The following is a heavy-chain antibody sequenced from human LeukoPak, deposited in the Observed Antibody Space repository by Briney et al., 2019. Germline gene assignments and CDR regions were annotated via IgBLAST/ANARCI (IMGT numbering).Heavy chain of an antibody. J-gene: IGHJ3*02. D-gene: IGHD3-10*01. V-gene: IGHV3-21*01. CDR2: ISSRSSYI. Sequence: GGSLRLSCAASGFTFSSYSMNWVRQAPGKGLEWVSSISSRSSYIYYADSVKGRFTISRDNAKNSLYLQMNSLRAEDTAVYYCARDGGEDYSPFAFGIWGQGTMVTVSS. CDR3: ARDGGEDYSPFAFGI. CDR1: GFTFSSYS.